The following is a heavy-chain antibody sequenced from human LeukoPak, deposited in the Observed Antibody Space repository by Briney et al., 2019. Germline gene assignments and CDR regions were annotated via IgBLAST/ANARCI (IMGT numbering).Heavy chain of an antibody. CDR3: ARERGIRALYFDN. CDR1: GFTFSSYT. CDR2: TSSDGNK. D-gene: IGHD3-16*01. V-gene: IGHV3-30*04. J-gene: IGHJ4*02. Sequence: GGSLRLSCAASGFTFSSYTMHWVRQAPGKGLEWVALTSSDGNKYFADSVQGRFTISRDNSRNTVYLQLDNLRPDDTAVYYCARERGIRALYFDNWGQGTLVTVSS.